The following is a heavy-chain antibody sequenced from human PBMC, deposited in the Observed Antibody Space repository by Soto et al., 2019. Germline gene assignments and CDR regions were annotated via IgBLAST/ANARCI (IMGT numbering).Heavy chain of an antibody. CDR2: ISAYNGNT. Sequence: ASVKVSCKASGYTFTSYGISWVRQAPGQGLEWMGWISAYNGNTNYAQKLQGRVTMTTDTSTSTAYMELRSLRSDDTAVYYCARGSSRYDFWSGYQDNWFDPWGQGTLVTSPQ. V-gene: IGHV1-18*01. J-gene: IGHJ5*02. D-gene: IGHD3-3*01. CDR1: GYTFTSYG. CDR3: ARGSSRYDFWSGYQDNWFDP.